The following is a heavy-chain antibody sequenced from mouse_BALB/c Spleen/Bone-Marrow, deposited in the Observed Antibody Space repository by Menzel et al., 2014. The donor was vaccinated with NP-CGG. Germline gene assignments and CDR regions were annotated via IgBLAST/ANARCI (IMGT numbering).Heavy chain of an antibody. V-gene: IGHV2-9*02. CDR2: IWAGGCT. CDR3: ARDRNSLLRLRYFDF. CDR1: GFSLTNYG. Sequence: QVQLQQSGPGLVPPSQSLSITCTVSGFSLTNYGLHWVRQPPGKGLEWLGVIWAGGCTNYNSALMSRLSISKDNSKSXVFLKMHSLQTDDTAMYYCARDRNSLLRLRYFDFWGQGTTLTVSS. D-gene: IGHD1-2*01. J-gene: IGHJ2*01.